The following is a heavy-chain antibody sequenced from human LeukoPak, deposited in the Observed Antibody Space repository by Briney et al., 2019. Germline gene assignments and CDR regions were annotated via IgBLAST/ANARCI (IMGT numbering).Heavy chain of an antibody. CDR3: ASPLGY. D-gene: IGHD7-27*01. V-gene: IGHV4-4*07. J-gene: IGHJ4*02. CDR1: GGSISSDY. Sequence: SETLSLTCTVSGGSISSDYRIWIRQPAGKGLEWIGHIYTSGSTNYNPSLQSRVTMSLDTSKNQFSLKLSSVTAADTAVYYCASPLGYWGQGTLVTVSS. CDR2: IYTSGST.